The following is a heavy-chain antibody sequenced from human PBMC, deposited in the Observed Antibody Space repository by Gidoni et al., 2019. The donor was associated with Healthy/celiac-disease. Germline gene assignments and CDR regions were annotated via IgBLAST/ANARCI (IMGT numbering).Heavy chain of an antibody. Sequence: EVQLVESGGSLVQPGRSLRLSCAASGFTFDDYAMHWVRQAPGKGLGWVSGISWNSGSIGYADSVKGRFTISRDNAKNSLYLQMNSLRAEDTALYYCAKDSERRIAAAGTLFDYWGQGTLVTVSS. J-gene: IGHJ4*02. D-gene: IGHD6-13*01. CDR3: AKDSERRIAAAGTLFDY. V-gene: IGHV3-9*01. CDR2: ISWNSGSI. CDR1: GFTFDDYA.